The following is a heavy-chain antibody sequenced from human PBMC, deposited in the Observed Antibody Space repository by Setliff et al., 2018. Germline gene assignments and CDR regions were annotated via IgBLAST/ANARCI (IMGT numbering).Heavy chain of an antibody. CDR3: AGSLVGATYSVYFDY. V-gene: IGHV5-51*01. J-gene: IGHJ4*02. Sequence: AGESLKISCKGSGYSFSNFWIGWVRQMPGKGREWMGIIYPGDSHTRYSPSFQGQVTMSADKSINTAYLQWSNLKASDTAIYYCAGSLVGATYSVYFDYWGQGALVTVSS. D-gene: IGHD1-26*01. CDR2: IYPGDSHT. CDR1: GYSFSNFW.